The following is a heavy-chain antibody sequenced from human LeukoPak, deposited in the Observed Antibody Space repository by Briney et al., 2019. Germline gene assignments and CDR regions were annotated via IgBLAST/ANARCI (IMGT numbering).Heavy chain of an antibody. D-gene: IGHD6-13*01. J-gene: IGHJ3*02. CDR2: MNPNSGNT. V-gene: IGHV1-8*01. CDR3: VRVTGAGTRTFDI. Sequence: GASVKVSCKASGDTFTINDINWVRQAPGQGLEWMGWMNPNSGNTGYAQKFQGRVTMTRNTSISTAYMELTDLRSEDTAVYYCVRVTGAGTRTFDIWGQGTAVTVSS. CDR1: GDTFTIND.